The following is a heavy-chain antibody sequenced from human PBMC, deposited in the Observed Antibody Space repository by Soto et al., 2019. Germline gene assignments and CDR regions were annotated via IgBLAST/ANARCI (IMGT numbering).Heavy chain of an antibody. J-gene: IGHJ3*02. Sequence: QVQLVESGGGVVQPGRSLRLSCAASGFTFSSYGMHWVRQAPGKGLEWVAVIWYDGSNKYYADSVKGRFTISRDNSKNTLHLQMNSLRAEDTAVYYCARDYYGDYESAFDIWGQGTMVTVSS. CDR3: ARDYYGDYESAFDI. V-gene: IGHV3-33*01. CDR2: IWYDGSNK. CDR1: GFTFSSYG. D-gene: IGHD4-17*01.